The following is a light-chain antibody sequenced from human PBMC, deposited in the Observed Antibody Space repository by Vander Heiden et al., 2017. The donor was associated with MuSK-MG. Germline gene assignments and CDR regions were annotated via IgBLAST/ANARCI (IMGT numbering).Light chain of an antibody. J-gene: IGKJ2*01. V-gene: IGKV3-20*01. CDR3: HHEKTEHSMHT. CDR2: DTS. Sequence: EIVLTQSPGTLSLSPGERATLSCRASQSVTGSSVAWYQQKPGHAPRLLIYDTSSGAMGIKDRFSGSGGGTDVTLTISRREPEDFEVYYCHHEKTEHSMHTFGQGTKLDI. CDR1: QSVTGSS.